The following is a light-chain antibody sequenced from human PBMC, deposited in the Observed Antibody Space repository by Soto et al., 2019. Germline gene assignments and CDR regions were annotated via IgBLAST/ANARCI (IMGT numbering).Light chain of an antibody. CDR2: GAS. J-gene: IGKJ1*01. V-gene: IGKV3-20*01. CDR3: QHYGSSLWT. Sequence: EIVLTQSPGTLSLSPGEGATLSCRASQSVTSSFFAWYQLKPGQAPRLLIYGASNTAPGIPDRFSGRGSGTDFILTISRLEPEDFAVYYCQHYGSSLWTFGQGTKV. CDR1: QSVTSSF.